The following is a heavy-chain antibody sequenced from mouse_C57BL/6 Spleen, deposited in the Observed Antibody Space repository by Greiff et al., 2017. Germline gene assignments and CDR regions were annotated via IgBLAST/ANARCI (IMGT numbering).Heavy chain of an antibody. CDR2: IDPSDSET. Sequence: VQLQQSGAELVRPGSSVKLSCKASGYTFTSYWMHWVKQRPIQGLEWIGNIDPSDSETHYNQKFKDKATLTVDKSSSTAYMQLSSLTSEDSAVYYCARYNGYDVGFFDYWGQGTTLTVSS. CDR1: GYTFTSYW. CDR3: ARYNGYDVGFFDY. J-gene: IGHJ2*01. V-gene: IGHV1-52*01. D-gene: IGHD2-2*01.